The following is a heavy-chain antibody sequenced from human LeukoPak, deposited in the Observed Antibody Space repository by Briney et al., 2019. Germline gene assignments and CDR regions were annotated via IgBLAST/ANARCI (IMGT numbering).Heavy chain of an antibody. Sequence: GGSLRLSCAASGFTFSSYSMNWVRQAPGKGLEWVSPISSSSSYIYYADSVKGRFTISRDNAKNSLYLQMNSLRAEDTAVYYCARDLNREYYYDSSGYYNYWGQGTLVTVSS. V-gene: IGHV3-21*01. CDR2: ISSSSSYI. D-gene: IGHD3-22*01. CDR1: GFTFSSYS. J-gene: IGHJ4*02. CDR3: ARDLNREYYYDSSGYYNY.